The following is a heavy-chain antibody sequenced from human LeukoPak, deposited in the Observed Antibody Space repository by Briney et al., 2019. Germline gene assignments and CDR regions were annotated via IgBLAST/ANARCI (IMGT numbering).Heavy chain of an antibody. CDR3: VRDLGGLGDTSSPGY. Sequence: PGGSLRLSYAASGFTFSSYEMNWVRQAPGKGLECISYISSSGSTIYYADSVKGRFTISRDNAKNSLYLQMDSLRAEDTAVYYCVRDLGGLGDTSSPGYWGQGTLVTVSS. V-gene: IGHV3-48*03. CDR2: ISSSGSTI. J-gene: IGHJ4*02. D-gene: IGHD3-22*01. CDR1: GFTFSSYE.